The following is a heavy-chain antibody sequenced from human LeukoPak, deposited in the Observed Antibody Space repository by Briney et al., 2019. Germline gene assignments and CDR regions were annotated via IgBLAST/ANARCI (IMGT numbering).Heavy chain of an antibody. CDR2: IYTSGST. CDR3: ARGHVINTFDY. CDR1: GGSISSGSYY. Sequence: PSETLSLTCTVSGGSISSGSYYWSWIRQPAGKGLEWIGRIYTSGSTNYNPSLKSRVTISVDTSKNQFSLKLSSVTAADTAVYYCARGHVINTFDYWGQGTLVTVSS. J-gene: IGHJ4*02. V-gene: IGHV4-61*02.